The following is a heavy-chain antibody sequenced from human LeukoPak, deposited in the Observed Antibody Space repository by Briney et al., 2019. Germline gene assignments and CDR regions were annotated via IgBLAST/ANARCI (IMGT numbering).Heavy chain of an antibody. CDR3: ARGGSYYDYYYYYYGMDV. V-gene: IGHV1-18*01. CDR2: ISAYNGNT. D-gene: IGHD1-26*01. J-gene: IGHJ6*02. CDR1: GYTFTSYG. Sequence: GASVKVSCKASGYTFTSYGISWVRQAPGQGLEWMGWISAYNGNTNYAQKLQGRVTMTTDTSTSTAYMELRSLRSDDTAVYYCARGGSYYDYYYYYYGMDVWGQGTTVTVSS.